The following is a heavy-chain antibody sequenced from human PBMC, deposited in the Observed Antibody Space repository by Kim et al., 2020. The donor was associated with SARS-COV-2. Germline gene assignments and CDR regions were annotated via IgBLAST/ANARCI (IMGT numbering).Heavy chain of an antibody. CDR2: INHSGST. CDR1: GGSFSGYY. V-gene: IGHV4-34*01. CDR3: ARARGVWGSYRYGFGY. D-gene: IGHD3-16*02. J-gene: IGHJ4*02. Sequence: SETLSLTCAVYGGSFSGYYWSWIRQPPGKGLEWIGEINHSGSTNYNPSLKSRVTISVDTSKNQFSLKLSSVTAADTAVYYCARARGVWGSYRYGFGYWGQGTLVTVSS.